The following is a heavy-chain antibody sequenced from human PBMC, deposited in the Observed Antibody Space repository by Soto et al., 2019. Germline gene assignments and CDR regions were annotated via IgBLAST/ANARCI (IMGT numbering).Heavy chain of an antibody. D-gene: IGHD5-18*01. CDR3: ARTESGYSYGFADV. CDR2: IYYSGST. Sequence: SETLSLTCTVSGGSISSYYWSWIRQPPGKGLEWIVYIYYSGSTNYNPSLKSRVTISVDTSKNQFSLKLSSVTAADTAMYYCARTESGYSYGFADVWGQGTTVTVSS. V-gene: IGHV4-59*01. J-gene: IGHJ6*02. CDR1: GGSISSYY.